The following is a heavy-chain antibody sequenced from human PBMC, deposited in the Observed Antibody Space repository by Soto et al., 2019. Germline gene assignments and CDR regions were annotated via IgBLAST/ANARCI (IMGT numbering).Heavy chain of an antibody. Sequence: TSETLSLTCTVSGGSISSYYWSWIRQPPGKGLEWIGYIYYSGSTNYNPSLKSRVTISVDTSKNQFSLKLSSVTAADTAVYYCARQQLAPSYYYYMDVWGKGTTVTVSS. CDR2: IYYSGST. V-gene: IGHV4-59*08. CDR1: GGSISSYY. J-gene: IGHJ6*03. CDR3: ARQQLAPSYYYYMDV. D-gene: IGHD6-13*01.